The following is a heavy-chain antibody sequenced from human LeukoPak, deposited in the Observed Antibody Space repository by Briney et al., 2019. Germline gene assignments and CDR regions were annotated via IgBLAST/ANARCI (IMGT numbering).Heavy chain of an antibody. CDR2: IYYSGST. CDR1: GVSISSYY. CDR3: ARGASGYSYG. D-gene: IGHD5-18*01. J-gene: IGHJ4*02. V-gene: IGHV4-59*01. Sequence: SETLSLTCTVSGVSISSYYWSWIRQPPGKGLEWIGYIYYSGSTNYNPSLKSRVTISIDTSKNQFSLNLSSVTAADTAVYYCARGASGYSYGWGQGTLVTVSS.